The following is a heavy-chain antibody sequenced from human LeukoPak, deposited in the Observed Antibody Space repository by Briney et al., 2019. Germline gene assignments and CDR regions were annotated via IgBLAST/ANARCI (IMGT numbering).Heavy chain of an antibody. CDR3: ARDSVLRYFDWLLYKDAFDI. V-gene: IGHV3-21*01. J-gene: IGHJ3*02. D-gene: IGHD3-9*01. CDR1: GFTFSSYS. Sequence: PGGSLRLSCAASGFTFSSYSMNWVRQAPGKGLEWVSSISSSSSYIYYADSVKGRFTISRDNAKNSLHLQMNSLRAEDTAVYYCARDSVLRYFDWLLYKDAFDIWGQGTMVTVSS. CDR2: ISSSSSYI.